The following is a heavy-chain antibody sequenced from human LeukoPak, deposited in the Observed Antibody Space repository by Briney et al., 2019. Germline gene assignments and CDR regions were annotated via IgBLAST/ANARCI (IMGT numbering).Heavy chain of an antibody. J-gene: IGHJ6*02. V-gene: IGHV1-8*02. D-gene: IGHD6-13*01. Sequence: GASVKVSCKASGYTFTGYYMHWVRQAPGQGLEWMGWMNPNSGNTGYAQKFQGRVTMTRNTSISTAYMELSSLRSEDTAVCYCARARAAVVSYYYYGMDVWGQGTTVTVSS. CDR1: GYTFTGYY. CDR2: MNPNSGNT. CDR3: ARARAAVVSYYYYGMDV.